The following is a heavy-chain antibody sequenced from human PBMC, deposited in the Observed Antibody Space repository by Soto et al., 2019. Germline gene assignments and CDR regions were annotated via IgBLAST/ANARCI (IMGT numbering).Heavy chain of an antibody. D-gene: IGHD3-10*01. CDR1: VGSISSSSYY. CDR2: IYYSGST. J-gene: IGHJ5*02. CDR3: ARHGPLWFGELESAHWFDP. V-gene: IGHV4-39*01. Sequence: SETLSLTCTVSVGSISSSSYYWGWIRQPPGKGLEWIGSIYYSGSTYYNPSLKSRVTISVDTSKNQFSLKLSSVTAADTAVYYCARHGPLWFGELESAHWFDPWGQGTLVTVSS.